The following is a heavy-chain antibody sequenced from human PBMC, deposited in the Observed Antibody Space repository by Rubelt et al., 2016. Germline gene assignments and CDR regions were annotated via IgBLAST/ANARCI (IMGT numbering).Heavy chain of an antibody. CDR1: GGSIESTAYS. D-gene: IGHD1/OR15-1a*01. CDR2: VHDSGSS. Sequence: QLQLQESGPGLVRPSETLSLTCTVSGGSIESTAYSWGWIRQPPGKGLEWIGGVHDSGSSFYNPSLKSRVIISVDTSTNQFSLRLRSLTAADTAVYFCTTISLTGTSARGYFGPWGQGTLVTVSS. J-gene: IGHJ5*02. V-gene: IGHV4-39*01. CDR3: TTISLTGTSARGYFGP.